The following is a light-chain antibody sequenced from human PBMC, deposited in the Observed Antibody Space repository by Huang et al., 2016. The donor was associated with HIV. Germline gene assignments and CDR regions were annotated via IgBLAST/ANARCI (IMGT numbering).Light chain of an antibody. CDR2: GAS. CDR3: QQYNNWPRT. J-gene: IGKJ1*01. V-gene: IGKV3-15*01. Sequence: EIVMTQSPATLSVSPGERATLSCRASQSVRDNLTWYQQKPGQAPRLLIYGASTRAAGIPARVSGSGAGTAFTLTISSLQSEDFAVYYCQQYNNWPRTFGQGTKVEIK. CDR1: QSVRDN.